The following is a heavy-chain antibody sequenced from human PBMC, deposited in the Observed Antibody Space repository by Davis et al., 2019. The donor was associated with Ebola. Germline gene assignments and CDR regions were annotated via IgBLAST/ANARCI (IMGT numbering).Heavy chain of an antibody. J-gene: IGHJ4*02. D-gene: IGHD6-19*01. CDR2: IYYSGGT. Sequence: MPSETLSLTCTVSGASISSSRYYWGWIRQPPGKGLEWIGSIYYSGGTYYTPSLKSRVIISVDTSRKQFSLNLSSVTAADTAIYYCARLSSSVAGLYWGQGILVTVSS. V-gene: IGHV4-39*01. CDR3: ARLSSSVAGLY. CDR1: GASISSSRYY.